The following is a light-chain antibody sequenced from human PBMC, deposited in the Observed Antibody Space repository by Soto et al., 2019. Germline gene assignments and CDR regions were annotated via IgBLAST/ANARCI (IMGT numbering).Light chain of an antibody. J-gene: IGLJ1*01. Sequence: HLVLTQSPSASASLGASVKLTCTLSSGHSSYAIAWYQQQPEKGPRYLMNLNSDGSHTKGDGIPDRFSGSSSGAERYLTISSLQSEDEADYYCQTWGPGFYVFGTGTKLTVL. CDR3: QTWGPGFYV. V-gene: IGLV4-69*01. CDR1: SGHSSYA. CDR2: LNSDGSH.